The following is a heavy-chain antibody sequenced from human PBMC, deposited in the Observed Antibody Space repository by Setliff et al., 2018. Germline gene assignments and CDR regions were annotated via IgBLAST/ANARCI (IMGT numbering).Heavy chain of an antibody. J-gene: IGHJ4*02. CDR3: TRSLRWESDEGVDY. D-gene: IGHD1-26*01. V-gene: IGHV3-15*01. CDR1: GFIFCTYW. CDR2: IKSRADGGST. Sequence: PGGSLRLSCAASGFIFCTYWMSWVRQAPGKGLEWVGRIKSRADGGSTEYAAPVRGKFTMSRDDSTNTLDLQMNSRKTEDTGVYYCTRSLRWESDEGVDYWGQGTLVTVSS.